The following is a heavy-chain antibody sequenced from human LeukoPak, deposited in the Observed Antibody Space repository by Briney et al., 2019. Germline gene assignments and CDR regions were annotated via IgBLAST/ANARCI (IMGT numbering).Heavy chain of an antibody. CDR3: ARGTRLLLVGTTQRYFDL. CDR1: GGSISSGRYY. Sequence: SETLSLTCTVSGGSISSGRYYWSWIRQPAGKGLEWIGRISTSGRTDYNPSLKSRVTISVDTSKNQFSLKLSSVTAADTAVYYCARGTRLLLVGTTQRYFDLWGRGTLVTVSS. J-gene: IGHJ2*01. CDR2: ISTSGRT. D-gene: IGHD1-26*01. V-gene: IGHV4-61*02.